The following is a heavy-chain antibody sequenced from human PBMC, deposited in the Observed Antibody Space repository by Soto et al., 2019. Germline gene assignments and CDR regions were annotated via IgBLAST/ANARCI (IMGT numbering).Heavy chain of an antibody. CDR2: ISSDGGST. CDR1: GFTFSSYW. V-gene: IGHV3-23*01. Sequence: GGSLRLSCAASGFTFSSYWMRWVRQAPGKGLVWVATISSDGGSTYYADSVKGRFTISRDNSKNTLYLQMNSLRVEDTAVYYCAKDRLGGNFDYWGQGTQVTVSS. CDR3: AKDRLGGNFDY. J-gene: IGHJ4*02.